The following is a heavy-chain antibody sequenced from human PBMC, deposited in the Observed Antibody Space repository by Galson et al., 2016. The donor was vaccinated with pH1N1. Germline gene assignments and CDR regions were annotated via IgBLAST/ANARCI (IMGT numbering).Heavy chain of an antibody. CDR2: ISWDGGST. Sequence: SLRLSCAASKFTFDDYAMHWVRQPPGKGPERLCLISWDGGSTYFADSVKGRFTISRDNNKNSLYLQMNNVRPEDTALYFCAKAGRRWELGGAFGLDVWGQGTTVTVSS. CDR1: KFTFDDYA. V-gene: IGHV3-43D*04. J-gene: IGHJ6*02. CDR3: AKAGRRWELGGAFGLDV. D-gene: IGHD1-26*01.